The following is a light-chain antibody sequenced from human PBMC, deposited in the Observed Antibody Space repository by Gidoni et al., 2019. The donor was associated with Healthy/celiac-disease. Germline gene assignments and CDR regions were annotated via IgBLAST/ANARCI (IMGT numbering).Light chain of an antibody. CDR3: QQYNTWPRT. CDR1: QSVSSN. Sequence: EIVMTQSPATLSVSPGARATLSCRASQSVSSNLAWYQQKPGQAPRLLIYCASTRATGIPARFSGSGSGTEFSLTISSLQSEDFAVYYCQQYNTWPRTFGQGTKVEIK. V-gene: IGKV3-15*01. J-gene: IGKJ1*01. CDR2: CAS.